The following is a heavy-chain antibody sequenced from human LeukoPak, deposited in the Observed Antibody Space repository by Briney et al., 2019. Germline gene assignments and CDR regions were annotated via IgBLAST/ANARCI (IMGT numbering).Heavy chain of an antibody. J-gene: IGHJ4*02. Sequence: ASVKVSCKASGYTFTGYYMHWVRQAPGQGLEWMGWISPNSGGTNYAQKFQGRVTITADESTSTAYVELSSLRSEDTAVYYCARDQGSGRSTYFDYWGQGTLVTVSS. CDR1: GYTFTGYY. V-gene: IGHV1-2*02. CDR3: ARDQGSGRSTYFDY. CDR2: ISPNSGGT. D-gene: IGHD6-19*01.